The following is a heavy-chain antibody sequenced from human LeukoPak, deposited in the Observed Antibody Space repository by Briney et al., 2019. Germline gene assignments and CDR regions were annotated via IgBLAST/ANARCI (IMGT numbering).Heavy chain of an antibody. Sequence: GGSLRLSCAASGFTVSNNYMSWVRQAPGKGLEWVSAISGSGGSTYYADSVKGRFTISRDNSKNTLYLQMNSLRAEDTAVYYCAKVGVGLRRYYYYYMDVWGKGTTVTVSS. V-gene: IGHV3-23*01. D-gene: IGHD5-12*01. J-gene: IGHJ6*03. CDR1: GFTVSNNY. CDR3: AKVGVGLRRYYYYYMDV. CDR2: ISGSGGST.